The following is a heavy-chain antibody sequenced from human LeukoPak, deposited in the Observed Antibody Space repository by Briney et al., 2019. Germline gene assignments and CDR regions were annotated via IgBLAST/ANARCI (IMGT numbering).Heavy chain of an antibody. Sequence: GGSLRLSCAASGFTFSKYWMSWVRQAPGKGLEWVASINLEGSENYYVDSVEGRFTIFRDNAKNSLYLQMNSLRAEDTAVYYCSGWYDSGAFDMWGPGTVVIVSS. CDR1: GFTFSKYW. J-gene: IGHJ3*02. CDR3: SGWYDSGAFDM. CDR2: INLEGSEN. V-gene: IGHV3-7*01. D-gene: IGHD6-19*01.